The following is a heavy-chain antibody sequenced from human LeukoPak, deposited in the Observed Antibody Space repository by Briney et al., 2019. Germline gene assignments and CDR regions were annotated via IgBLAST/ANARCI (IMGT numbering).Heavy chain of an antibody. CDR3: AKDSQLAYCGGDCYFRFEYFQH. V-gene: IGHV3-33*06. Sequence: GGSLRLSCAASGFTLSSYGMHWVRQAPGKGLEWVAVIWYDGSNKYYADSVKGRFTISRDNSKNTLYLQMNSLRAEDTAVYYCAKDSQLAYCGGDCYFRFEYFQHWGQGTLVTVSS. J-gene: IGHJ1*01. CDR1: GFTLSSYG. D-gene: IGHD2-21*02. CDR2: IWYDGSNK.